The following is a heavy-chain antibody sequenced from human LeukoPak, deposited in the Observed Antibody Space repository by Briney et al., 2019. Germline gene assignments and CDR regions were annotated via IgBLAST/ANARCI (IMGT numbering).Heavy chain of an antibody. V-gene: IGHV3-21*01. CDR2: ISSSSSYI. J-gene: IGHJ6*03. D-gene: IGHD2-2*02. Sequence: PGGSLRLSCAASGFTFSSYSMNWVRQAPGKGLEWVSSISSSSSYIYYADSVKGRFTITRDNAKNSPYLQMNSLRAEDTAVYYCARDAPLGYCSSTSCYTGGDYYYYYMDVWGKGTTVTVSS. CDR3: ARDAPLGYCSSTSCYTGGDYYYYYMDV. CDR1: GFTFSSYS.